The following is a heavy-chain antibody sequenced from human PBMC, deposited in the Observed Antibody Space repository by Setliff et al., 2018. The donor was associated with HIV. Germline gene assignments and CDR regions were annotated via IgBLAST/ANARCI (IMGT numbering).Heavy chain of an antibody. Sequence: ASETLSLTCAVSGYSISSGFYWSWMRQPPGKGLEWIGSIYQSGNTNYNPSLESRLTISVDTAKNQFSLKLSSVTAADTAVYYCARAPPGIQNDAFDVWGQGTMVTVSS. CDR1: GYSISSGFY. J-gene: IGHJ3*01. CDR3: ARAPPGIQNDAFDV. CDR2: IYQSGNT. V-gene: IGHV4-38-2*01.